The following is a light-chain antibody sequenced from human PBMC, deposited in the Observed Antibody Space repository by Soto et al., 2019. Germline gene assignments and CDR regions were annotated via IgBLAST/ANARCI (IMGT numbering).Light chain of an antibody. Sequence: DIVLTQSPGTLSLSPGERATLSCRASETVNSNYLAWYQHKRGQAPRLLIYGASSRATGIPDRFSGSGSGTDFTLTITRLEPEDFATYYCQQSYSTPLTFGGGTKVEIK. CDR2: GAS. CDR3: QQSYSTPLT. J-gene: IGKJ4*01. V-gene: IGKV3-20*01. CDR1: ETVNSNY.